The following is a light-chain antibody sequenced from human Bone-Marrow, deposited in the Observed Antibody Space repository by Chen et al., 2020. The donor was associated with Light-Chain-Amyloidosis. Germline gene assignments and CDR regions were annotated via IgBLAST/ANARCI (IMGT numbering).Light chain of an antibody. CDR1: QTISSNY. J-gene: IGKJ4*01. CDR2: CSS. V-gene: IGKV3-20*01. Sequence: EIVLTQSPGTMSLSPGEGANLSCRASQTISSNYLTWYQQKFGQAPRLLIYCSSSRATGIPDRFTGSGSGTDFTLTINRLEPEDFAMYYCQQYGTSPLTFGGGTKVEIK. CDR3: QQYGTSPLT.